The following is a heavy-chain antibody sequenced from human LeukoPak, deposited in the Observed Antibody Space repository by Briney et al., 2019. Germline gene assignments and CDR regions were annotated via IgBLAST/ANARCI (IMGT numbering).Heavy chain of an antibody. CDR1: GFTVSCYA. V-gene: IGHV3-23*01. J-gene: IGHJ4*02. CDR3: ARTAMVETEFDY. CDR2: ISGNGGST. D-gene: IGHD5-18*01. Sequence: PGGSLRLSCAASGFTVSCYAMSWVRQPPGKGLEWVSLISGNGGSTYYADSVKGRFTISRDSSKNTLFLQMNSLRAEDTAVYYCARTAMVETEFDYWGQGTLVTVSS.